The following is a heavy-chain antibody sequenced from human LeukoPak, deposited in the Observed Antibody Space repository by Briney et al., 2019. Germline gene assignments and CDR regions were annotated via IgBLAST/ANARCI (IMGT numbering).Heavy chain of an antibody. D-gene: IGHD5-12*01. V-gene: IGHV3-23*01. J-gene: IGHJ4*02. Sequence: GGSLRLSCAASGFTFSAYAMSWVRQAPGKGLECVSAISGSGDDTYYAGSVKGRFTISRDNSKNTLYLQMHSLRAEDMAIYYCAKDHGRLGGQGTLVTVST. CDR2: ISGSGDDT. CDR1: GFTFSAYA. CDR3: AKDHGRL.